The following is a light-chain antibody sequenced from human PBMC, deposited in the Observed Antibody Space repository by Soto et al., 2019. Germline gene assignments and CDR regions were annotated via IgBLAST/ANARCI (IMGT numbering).Light chain of an antibody. CDR1: SSDVGGYNY. Sequence: QSVLTQPASVSGSPGQSISISCTGTSSDVGGYNYVSWFQQHPGKAPKLMIYEVNNRPSGVSNRFSGSKSGNTASLTISGLQAEDEADYYCGSYTSRSTLDVFGTGTKVTVL. CDR2: EVN. V-gene: IGLV2-14*01. J-gene: IGLJ1*01. CDR3: GSYTSRSTLDV.